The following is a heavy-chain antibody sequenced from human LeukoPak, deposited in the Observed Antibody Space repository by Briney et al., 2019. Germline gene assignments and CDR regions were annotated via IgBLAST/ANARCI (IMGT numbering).Heavy chain of an antibody. CDR3: ARDCSGGSCYGAFDI. Sequence: PSQTLSLTCTVSGASIRSGDYYWSWIRHPPGKGLEWIGNIYDSGSTYYNPSLKSRITISVDTSENRFSLKLSSVTATDTAVYYCARDCSGGSCYGAFDIWGQGTMVTVSS. CDR2: IYDSGST. D-gene: IGHD2-15*01. J-gene: IGHJ3*02. CDR1: GASIRSGDYY. V-gene: IGHV4-30-4*01.